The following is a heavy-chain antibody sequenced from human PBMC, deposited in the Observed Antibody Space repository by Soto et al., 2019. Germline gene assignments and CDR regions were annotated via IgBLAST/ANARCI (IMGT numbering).Heavy chain of an antibody. J-gene: IGHJ4*02. D-gene: IGHD2-21*02. Sequence: PSETLSLTCAVSGVSISSSNWWSWGRQPPGKVLEWTGEIYHSGSTNYDPSLKSRVTISVDKSKNQFSLQLSTVTAADTAVYYCARVRLLNYFDYWGQGTLVTVSS. CDR2: IYHSGST. CDR1: GVSISSSNW. V-gene: IGHV4-4*02. CDR3: ARVRLLNYFDY.